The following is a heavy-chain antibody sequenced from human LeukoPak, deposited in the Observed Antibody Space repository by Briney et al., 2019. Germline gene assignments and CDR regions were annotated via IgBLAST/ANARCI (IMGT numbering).Heavy chain of an antibody. CDR1: GYTFTSYG. Sequence: ASVKVSCKASGYTFTSYGIHWVRQAPGQGLEWMGWISAYNGNTNYAQKVQGRVTMTTDTSTSTAYMELRSLRSDDTAVYYCAGDVTDRSKVPAANDYWGQGTLVTVSS. CDR2: ISAYNGNT. CDR3: AGDVTDRSKVPAANDY. J-gene: IGHJ4*02. V-gene: IGHV1-18*01. D-gene: IGHD2-2*01.